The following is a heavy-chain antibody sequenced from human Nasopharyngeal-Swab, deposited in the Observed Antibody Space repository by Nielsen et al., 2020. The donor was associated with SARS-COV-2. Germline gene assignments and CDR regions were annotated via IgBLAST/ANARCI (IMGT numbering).Heavy chain of an antibody. CDR2: ISSSGITI. CDR3: ARPQCRGGGDCHYYFDY. V-gene: IGHV3-11*01. D-gene: IGHD2-21*02. J-gene: IGHJ4*02. CDR1: GFTFSDYY. Sequence: GESLNISCAASGFTFSDYYMSWIRQAPGKGLEWVSYISSSGITIYYADSVKGRFTISRDNPKNSLYLPMNSLRAEDTAVYYCARPQCRGGGDCHYYFDYWGQGTLVTVSS.